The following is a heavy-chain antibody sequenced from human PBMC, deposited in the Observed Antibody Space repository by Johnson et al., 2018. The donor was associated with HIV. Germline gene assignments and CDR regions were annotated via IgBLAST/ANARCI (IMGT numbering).Heavy chain of an antibody. CDR2: ISWNSGSI. V-gene: IGHV3-9*01. CDR1: GFTFDDYA. D-gene: IGHD3-3*01. J-gene: IGHJ3*02. Sequence: VQLVESGGGVVQPGRSLRLSCAASGFTFDDYAMHWVRQAPGKGLEWVSGISWNSGSIGYADSVKGRFTISRDNSKNTLYLQMNSLRAEDTAVYYCARDGGEWLLSTAFDIWGQGTMVTVSS. CDR3: ARDGGEWLLSTAFDI.